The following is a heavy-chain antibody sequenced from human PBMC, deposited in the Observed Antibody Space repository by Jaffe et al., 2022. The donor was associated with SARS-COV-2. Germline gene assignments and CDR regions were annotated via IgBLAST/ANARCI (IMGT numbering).Heavy chain of an antibody. D-gene: IGHD3-3*01. CDR3: AKGGSDFWRGYYGVGPYYNGHGMDV. Sequence: EVQLLESGGGLVQPGGSLRLSCAASGFTFTTYAMTWVRQAPGKGLEWVSIISGSGGDTYYADSVKGRFTISRDNSKNTLYLQMNSLRADDTAVYYCAKGGSDFWRGYYGVGPYYNGHGMDVWGQGTTVTASS. J-gene: IGHJ6*02. V-gene: IGHV3-23*01. CDR2: ISGSGGDT. CDR1: GFTFTTYA.